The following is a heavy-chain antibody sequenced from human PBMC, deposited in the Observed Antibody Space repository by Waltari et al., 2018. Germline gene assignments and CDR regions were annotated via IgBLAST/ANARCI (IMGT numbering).Heavy chain of an antibody. V-gene: IGHV4-4*02. J-gene: IGHJ4*02. CDR2: VHQSGRS. Sequence: QLPLQESGPGLVKRSGTLCLTCPTSGDSTSDTFFWSWVRQSPGKGLEWVGQVHQSGRSNYNPSLESRVTVSMDTSKNQFSLRVTSVTAADTAIYYCASDRGRGLYLDSWGQGTLVTVSP. CDR1: GDSTSDTFF. D-gene: IGHD2-15*01. CDR3: ASDRGRGLYLDS.